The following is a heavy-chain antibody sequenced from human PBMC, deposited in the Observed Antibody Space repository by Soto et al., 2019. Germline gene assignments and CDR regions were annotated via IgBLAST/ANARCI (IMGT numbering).Heavy chain of an antibody. V-gene: IGHV3-7*03. CDR3: ARDSGYGSRASVNHDLDY. CDR1: GFTFGSYW. D-gene: IGHD3-10*01. J-gene: IGHJ4*01. CDR2: IKWDASEK. Sequence: EVQLEESGGGLVQPGGSLRLSCAASGFTFGSYWMSWVRQAPGKGPEWLATIKWDASEKKYVDSVKGRFTTSRDNAKNALYLQMDSLRAEDTAVYDCARDSGYGSRASVNHDLDYWGQGTLVTVSS.